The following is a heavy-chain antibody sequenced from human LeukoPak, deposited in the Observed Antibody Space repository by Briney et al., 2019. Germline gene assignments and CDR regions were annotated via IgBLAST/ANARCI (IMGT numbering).Heavy chain of an antibody. CDR3: ATDLYDSSGYSNLGAFDI. D-gene: IGHD3-22*01. J-gene: IGHJ3*02. Sequence: PGESLKISCKGSGYSFTSYWIGWVRQMPGKGLEWMGIIYPGDSDTRYSPSFQGQVTISADKSISTAYLQWSSLKASDTAMYYCATDLYDSSGYSNLGAFDIWGQGTMVTVSS. V-gene: IGHV5-51*01. CDR1: GYSFTSYW. CDR2: IYPGDSDT.